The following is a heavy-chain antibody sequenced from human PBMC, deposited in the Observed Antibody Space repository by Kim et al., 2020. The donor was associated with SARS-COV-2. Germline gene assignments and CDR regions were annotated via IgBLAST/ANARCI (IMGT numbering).Heavy chain of an antibody. Sequence: SETLSLTCAVYGGSFSGYYWSWIRQPPGKGLEWIGEINHSGSTNYNPSLKSRVTISVDTSKNQFSLKLSSVTAADTAVYYCARARGGFLGVHFDYWGQGTLVTVSS. D-gene: IGHD3-16*01. CDR2: INHSGST. V-gene: IGHV4-34*01. CDR1: GGSFSGYY. J-gene: IGHJ4*02. CDR3: ARARGGFLGVHFDY.